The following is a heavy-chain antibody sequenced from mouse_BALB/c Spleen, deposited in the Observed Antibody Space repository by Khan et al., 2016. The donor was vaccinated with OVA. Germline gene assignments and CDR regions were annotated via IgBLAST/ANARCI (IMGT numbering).Heavy chain of an antibody. CDR2: ISPGSGDT. CDR1: GYTFTDYY. Sequence: QVRLQQSGAELARPGASVKLSCKASGYTFTDYYINWVKQRTGQGLEWIGEISPGSGDTYYTERFKGKATLTADKSSSTAYMQLSSLTSEASAVDFCARRNYFGYTFAYWGQGTLVTVSA. V-gene: IGHV1-77*01. J-gene: IGHJ3*01. CDR3: ARRNYFGYTFAY. D-gene: IGHD1-2*01.